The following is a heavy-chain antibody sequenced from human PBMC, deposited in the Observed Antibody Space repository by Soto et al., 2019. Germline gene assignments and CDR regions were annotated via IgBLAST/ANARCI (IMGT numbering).Heavy chain of an antibody. CDR1: GFTFDDYA. CDR2: VSWNSGSI. Sequence: DVQLVESGGGLVQPGRSLRLSCAASGFTFDDYAMHWVRQAPGKGLEWVSGVSWNSGSIGYADSVKGRFTISRDNAKNSLDLKMNSLSAEDTALYYCAKDKLRYFDWLLSSMDVWGQGTTVTVSS. D-gene: IGHD3-9*01. V-gene: IGHV3-9*01. J-gene: IGHJ6*02. CDR3: AKDKLRYFDWLLSSMDV.